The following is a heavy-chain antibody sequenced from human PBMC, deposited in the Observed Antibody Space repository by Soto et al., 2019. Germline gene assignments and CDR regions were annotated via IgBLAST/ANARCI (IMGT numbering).Heavy chain of an antibody. V-gene: IGHV4-39*01. CDR2: VSYSGHT. J-gene: IGHJ3*02. Sequence: QLQLQDSGPGLVKPSETMPLTCTVSGGSSSRGSFFWGWIRQPPGKGLEWSGSVSYSGHTYSSPSLKSRVTLSVDTSEKHLSLKLSSVTAAYTAVYYCARQRALYGEWAFDIWGQGTMVTVSS. CDR1: GGSSSRGSFF. D-gene: IGHD3-10*02. CDR3: ARQRALYGEWAFDI.